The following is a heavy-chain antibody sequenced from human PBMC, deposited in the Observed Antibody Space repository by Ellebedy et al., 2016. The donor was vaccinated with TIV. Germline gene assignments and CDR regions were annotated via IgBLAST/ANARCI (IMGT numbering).Heavy chain of an antibody. Sequence: MPSETLSLTCAVSAATISATSYYWGWIRQSPGMGLEWIGSIYYSGSAYYNPSLKSRVTVSVDTSKNQFSLNLSSATAADTAVYYCARDPALPRGRFDTWGQGTLVTVSS. CDR2: IYYSGSA. CDR1: AATISATSYY. CDR3: ARDPALPRGRFDT. V-gene: IGHV4-39*07. J-gene: IGHJ5*02.